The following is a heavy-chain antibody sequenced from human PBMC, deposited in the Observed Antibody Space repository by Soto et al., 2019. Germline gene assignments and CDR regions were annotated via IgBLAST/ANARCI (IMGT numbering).Heavy chain of an antibody. CDR3: VRDCSGGGCYSDYGMDV. CDR1: GDSVSSYY. CDR2: IYISGST. J-gene: IGHJ6*02. V-gene: IGHV4-4*07. D-gene: IGHD2-15*01. Sequence: SETLSLTCTVSGDSVSSYYWSWIRQPAGRGLEWIGRIYISGSTDYNPSLKGRVSMSVDRSKNQFSLKLTSVTAADTAVYYCVRDCSGGGCYSDYGMDVWGQGTTVTVSS.